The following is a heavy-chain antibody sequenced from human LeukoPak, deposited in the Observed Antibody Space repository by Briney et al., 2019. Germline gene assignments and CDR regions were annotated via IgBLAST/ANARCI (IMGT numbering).Heavy chain of an antibody. Sequence: SETLSLTCTVSGGSISSGGYYWSWIRQPPGKGLEWIGYIYHSGSTYYNPSLKSRVTISVDRSKNQFSLKLSSVTAADTAVYYCARDSSTINLGDYWGQGTLVTVSS. CDR2: IYHSGST. CDR1: GGSISSGGYY. D-gene: IGHD2-2*01. V-gene: IGHV4-30-2*01. J-gene: IGHJ4*02. CDR3: ARDSSTINLGDY.